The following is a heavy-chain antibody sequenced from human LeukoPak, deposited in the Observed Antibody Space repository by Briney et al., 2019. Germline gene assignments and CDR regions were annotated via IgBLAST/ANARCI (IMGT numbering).Heavy chain of an antibody. J-gene: IGHJ3*02. CDR2: IYHSGST. Sequence: SETLSLTCTVSGYSISSGYCWGWIRQPPGKGLEWIGSIYHSGSTYYNPSLKSRVTISVDTSKNQFSLKLSSVTAADTAVYYCAVGFAVTIPFIQGDAFDIWGQGTMVTVSS. CDR3: AVGFAVTIPFIQGDAFDI. CDR1: GYSISSGYC. V-gene: IGHV4-38-2*02. D-gene: IGHD4-17*01.